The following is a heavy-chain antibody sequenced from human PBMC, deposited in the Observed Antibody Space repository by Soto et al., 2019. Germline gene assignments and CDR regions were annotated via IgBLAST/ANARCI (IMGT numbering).Heavy chain of an antibody. D-gene: IGHD1-26*01. V-gene: IGHV3-30*18. Sequence: QVQLLESGGGVVQPGRSLRLSCVASGFTLTNNGMHWVRQAPGQGLEWVAVISSDGSSYYYGDSVRGRFTISRDTSKNTLFLEMNSLTTADTAVYYCAKDRGLAESGTWSHYYYGMDVWGHGTSVTVS. J-gene: IGHJ6*02. CDR2: ISSDGSSY. CDR3: AKDRGLAESGTWSHYYYGMDV. CDR1: GFTLTNNG.